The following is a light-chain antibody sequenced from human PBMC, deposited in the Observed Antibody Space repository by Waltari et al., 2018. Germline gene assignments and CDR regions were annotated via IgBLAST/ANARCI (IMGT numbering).Light chain of an antibody. CDR1: QTVSGSF. CDR3: QQYADSPYT. V-gene: IGKV3-20*01. J-gene: IGKJ2*01. Sequence: IVLTQSTGTLSFSPGDRATLSCRASQTVSGSFLAWYRQRPGQAPGLLIYATSSRATGIPDRFSGSGSGTDFTLTISILEPEDVAVYYCQQYADSPYTFGQGTKLEIE. CDR2: ATS.